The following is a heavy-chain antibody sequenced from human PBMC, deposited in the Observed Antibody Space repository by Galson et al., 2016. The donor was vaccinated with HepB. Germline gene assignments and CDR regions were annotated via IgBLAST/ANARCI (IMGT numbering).Heavy chain of an antibody. D-gene: IGHD2-8*01. CDR2: ISGDGDKK. V-gene: IGHV3-30*04. CDR1: GFIFSTYA. CDR3: ARDRCTDGVCYPWFDP. J-gene: IGHJ5*02. Sequence: SLRLSCAASGFIFSTYALHWVRQAPGKGLEWVAVISGDGDKKYYTDSVKGRFTISRDNANNTLYLQMNSLRPEDAAFYYCARDRCTDGVCYPWFDPRGQGTLVTVSS.